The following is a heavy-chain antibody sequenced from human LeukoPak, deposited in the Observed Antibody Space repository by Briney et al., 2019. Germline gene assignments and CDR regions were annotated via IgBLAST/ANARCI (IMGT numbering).Heavy chain of an antibody. J-gene: IGHJ4*02. CDR3: ARDRSILTGWHFDY. D-gene: IGHD3-9*01. CDR1: GFTFSSYN. V-gene: IGHV3-21*01. Sequence: GGSLRLSCAASGFTFSSYNMNWVRQAPGRGLEWVSSITGSSSHTYYADSVKGRFTISRDNAKNSLYLQMNSLRDEDTAVYYCARDRSILTGWHFDYWGQGTLVTVSS. CDR2: ITGSSSHT.